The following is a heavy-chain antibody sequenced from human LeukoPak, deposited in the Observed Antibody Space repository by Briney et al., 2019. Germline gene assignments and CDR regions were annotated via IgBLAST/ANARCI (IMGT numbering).Heavy chain of an antibody. J-gene: IGHJ3*02. Sequence: QPGGSLRLSCAASGFTFSSYSMNWVRQAPGKGLEWVSYISSSSSTIYYADSVKGRFTISRDNAKNSLYLQMNSLRDEDTAVYYCARDAHYLYYYGSGSYSHAFDIWGQGTMVTASS. CDR2: ISSSSSTI. CDR1: GFTFSSYS. V-gene: IGHV3-48*02. D-gene: IGHD3-10*01. CDR3: ARDAHYLYYYGSGSYSHAFDI.